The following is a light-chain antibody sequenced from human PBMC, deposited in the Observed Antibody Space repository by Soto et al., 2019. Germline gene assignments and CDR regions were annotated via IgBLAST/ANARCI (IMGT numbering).Light chain of an antibody. CDR3: QQRSNWPPPLS. J-gene: IGKJ4*01. V-gene: IGKV3-11*01. CDR1: QSVGYF. Sequence: EIVLTQSPATLSLSPGERATLSCRASQSVGYFLAWYQQKPGQAPRLLIYDASNRATGVPARFTGSGSGTDFSLTISSLEPEDFAVYYCQQRSNWPPPLSFGGGTRVEIK. CDR2: DAS.